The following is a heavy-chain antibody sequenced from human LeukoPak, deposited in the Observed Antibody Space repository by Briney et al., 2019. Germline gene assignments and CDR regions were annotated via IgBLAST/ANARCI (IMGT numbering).Heavy chain of an antibody. CDR2: ISWNSGSI. V-gene: IGHV3-9*01. D-gene: IGHD4-17*01. J-gene: IGHJ4*02. CDR1: GCTFGDYA. CDR3: AKDGQPTVTTVDY. Sequence: GRSLRLSCAASGCTFGDYAMHWVRQAPGKGLEWVSGISWNSGSIGYADFVKGRFTISRANANNSLYKQMTSPRADATVFYYGAKDGQPTVTTVDYWGQGTLVTVSS.